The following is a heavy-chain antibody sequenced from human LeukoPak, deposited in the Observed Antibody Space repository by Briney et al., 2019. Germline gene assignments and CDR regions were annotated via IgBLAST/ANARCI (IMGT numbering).Heavy chain of an antibody. CDR2: ISSSSSYI. Sequence: GGSLRLSCAGSGFSFNTYSMNWVRQAPGKGLEWVSSISSSSSYIYYADSVKGRFTISRDNAKNSLYLQMNSLRAEDTAVYYCARDLVLYYDILRSHYYGMDVWGQGTTVTVSS. CDR3: ARDLVLYYDILRSHYYGMDV. D-gene: IGHD3-9*01. J-gene: IGHJ6*02. CDR1: GFSFNTYS. V-gene: IGHV3-21*01.